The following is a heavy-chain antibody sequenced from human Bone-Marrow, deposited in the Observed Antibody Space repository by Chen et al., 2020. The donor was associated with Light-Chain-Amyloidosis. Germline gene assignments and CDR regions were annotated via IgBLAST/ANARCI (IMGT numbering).Heavy chain of an antibody. J-gene: IGHJ5*02. CDR2: MNPKIGNT. D-gene: IGHD7-27*01. CDR1: GYTFTSYD. CDR3: ARAINPTSTRTGDTSGVNWFDP. V-gene: IGHV1-8*01. Sequence: QVQLVQSGAEVKKPGASVKVSCKASGYTFTSYDINWVRQATGQGLEWMGWMNPKIGNTGYAKKFQGRVTMTRHTSISTAYMELSSLGSEDTAGYYCARAINPTSTRTGDTSGVNWFDPWGQGTLVTVSS.